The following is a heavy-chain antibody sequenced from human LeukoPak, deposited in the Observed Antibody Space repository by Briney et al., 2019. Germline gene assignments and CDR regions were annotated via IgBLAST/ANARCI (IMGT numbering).Heavy chain of an antibody. V-gene: IGHV3-74*01. J-gene: IGHJ4*02. Sequence: SGGSLRLSCAASGFNFSSNWMHWVRQAPGKGLVWVSRINSDGSSTTYADSVKGRFTISRDNAKNTLYLQMSSLRADDTAVYYCARGLNDYGGPPRYWGQGTLVTVSS. CDR1: GFNFSSNW. D-gene: IGHD4-23*01. CDR3: ARGLNDYGGPPRY. CDR2: INSDGSST.